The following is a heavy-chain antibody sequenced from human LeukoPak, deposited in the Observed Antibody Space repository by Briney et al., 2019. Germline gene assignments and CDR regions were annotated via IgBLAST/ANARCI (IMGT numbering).Heavy chain of an antibody. Sequence: GGSLRLSCAASGFTFSSYGMHWVRQAPGKGLEWLAYIRFDGSNKYYADSVKGRFTISRDNSKNTLYPQMNSLRAEDTAVYYCAKVLPGSGSGNDYWGQGTLVTVSS. J-gene: IGHJ4*02. V-gene: IGHV3-30*02. CDR3: AKVLPGSGSGNDY. CDR2: IRFDGSNK. D-gene: IGHD3-10*01. CDR1: GFTFSSYG.